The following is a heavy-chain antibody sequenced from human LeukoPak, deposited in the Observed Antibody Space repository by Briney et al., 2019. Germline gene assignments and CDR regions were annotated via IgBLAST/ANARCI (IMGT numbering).Heavy chain of an antibody. CDR3: ARDGIVGATRGYYFDY. CDR2: ISYNGSNK. Sequence: GWSLRLSCAASGFTFSSYAMHWVRQAPGKGLEWVAVISYNGSNKYYADSVKGRFTISRDNSKNTLYLQMNSLRAEDTAVYYCARDGIVGATRGYYFDYWGQGTLVTVSS. CDR1: GFTFSSYA. V-gene: IGHV3-30*04. J-gene: IGHJ4*02. D-gene: IGHD1-26*01.